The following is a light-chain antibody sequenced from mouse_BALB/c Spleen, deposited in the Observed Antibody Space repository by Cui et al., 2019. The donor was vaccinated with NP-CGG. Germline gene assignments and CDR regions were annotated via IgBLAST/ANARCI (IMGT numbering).Light chain of an antibody. J-gene: IGLJ1*01. CDR2: GTN. V-gene: IGLV1*01. CDR3: ALWYSNHWV. CDR1: TGAVTTSNY. Sequence: QSDVTVAPVLTTSPGETVTLTCRSSTGAVTTSNYANWVQEKPDHLFTGLIGGTNNRAPGVPARFSGSLIGDKAALTITGAQTEDEAIYFCALWYSNHWVFGGGTKLTVL.